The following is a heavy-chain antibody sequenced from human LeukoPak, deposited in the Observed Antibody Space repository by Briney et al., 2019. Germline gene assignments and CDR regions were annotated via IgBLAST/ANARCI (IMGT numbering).Heavy chain of an antibody. CDR2: IYYSGST. Sequence: SETLSLTCTVSGDSISSYYWSWIRQPPGKGLEWIGYIYYSGSTNYNPSLKSRVTISVDTSKNQFSLNLSSVTAADTAVYYCARGAYYFDYWGQGTLVTVSS. CDR1: GDSISSYY. V-gene: IGHV4-59*01. J-gene: IGHJ4*02. CDR3: ARGAYYFDY.